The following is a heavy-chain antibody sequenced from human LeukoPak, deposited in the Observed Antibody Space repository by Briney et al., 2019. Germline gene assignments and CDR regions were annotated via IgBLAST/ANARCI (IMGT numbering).Heavy chain of an antibody. Sequence: PSETLSLTCAVYGGSFSGYYWSWIRQPPGKGLEWIGEINHSGSTNYNPSLKSRVTISVDTSKNQFSLKLSSVTAADTAVYYCARGPQGTCIQLWKFDYWGQGTLVTVSS. CDR3: ARGPQGTCIQLWKFDY. V-gene: IGHV4-34*01. D-gene: IGHD5-18*01. CDR1: GGSFSGYY. CDR2: INHSGST. J-gene: IGHJ4*02.